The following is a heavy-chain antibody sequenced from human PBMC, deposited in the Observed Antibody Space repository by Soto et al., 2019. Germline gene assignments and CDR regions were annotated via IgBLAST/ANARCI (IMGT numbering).Heavy chain of an antibody. J-gene: IGHJ3*02. D-gene: IGHD3-10*01. CDR1: GYTFTSHG. CDR3: ARDGPMDRAFDI. V-gene: IGHV1-18*01. CDR2: ISAYNGNT. Sequence: QVQLVQSGAEVKKRGASVKVSCKASGYTFTSHGIGWVRKAPGQGLEWMGWISAYNGNTNYAQKLQGRVTMTTDTSTSTAYMELRSLRSDDTAMYYCARDGPMDRAFDIWGQGTMVTVSS.